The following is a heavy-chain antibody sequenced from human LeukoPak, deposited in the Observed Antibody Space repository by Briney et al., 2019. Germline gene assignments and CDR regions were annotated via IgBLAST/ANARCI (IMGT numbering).Heavy chain of an antibody. V-gene: IGHV5-51*01. Sequence: GESLKISCKGSGYIFSTNWIAWVRQMPGKGLEWMGVIYPGDSETRYSPSFQGQVTISADKSISTAYLQWSSLKASDTAVYYCARIMVGATGDYWGQGTLVTVSS. CDR3: ARIMVGATGDY. J-gene: IGHJ4*02. CDR2: IYPGDSET. D-gene: IGHD1-26*01. CDR1: GYIFSTNW.